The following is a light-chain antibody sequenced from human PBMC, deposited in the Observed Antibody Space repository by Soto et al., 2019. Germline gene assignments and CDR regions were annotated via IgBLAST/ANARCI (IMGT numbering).Light chain of an antibody. CDR3: AAWDGSLSGRV. Sequence: QSVLTQPPSASGTPGQRVTISCSGSSSNIGSNYVYWYQQLPGTAPKLLIYSNNQRPTGVSDRLSGSKSGTSASLAISGLRFGDEADYYCAAWDGSLSGRVFGGGTKVTVL. CDR1: SSNIGSNY. CDR2: SNN. J-gene: IGLJ3*02. V-gene: IGLV1-47*02.